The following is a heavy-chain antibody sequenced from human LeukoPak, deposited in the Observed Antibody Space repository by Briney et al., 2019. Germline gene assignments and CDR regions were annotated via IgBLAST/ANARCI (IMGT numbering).Heavy chain of an antibody. CDR1: GFTFSDYY. CDR2: ISRTSGSST. CDR3: VRAPYSSSWYYFDY. Sequence: GGSLRLSCAASGFTFSDYYMNWVRQAPGKGLEWVSYISRTSGSSTNYADSVKGRFTVSRDNAKDSLYLQMNSPRAEDTAVYYCVRAPYSSSWYYFDYWGQGTLVTVSS. D-gene: IGHD6-13*01. V-gene: IGHV3-11*05. J-gene: IGHJ4*02.